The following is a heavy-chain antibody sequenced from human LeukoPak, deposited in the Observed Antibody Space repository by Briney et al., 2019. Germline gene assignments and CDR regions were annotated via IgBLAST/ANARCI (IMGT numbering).Heavy chain of an antibody. CDR1: GGSFSGYY. CDR3: AKEGHILTGYYRDTYYLNNFDY. V-gene: IGHV4-34*01. J-gene: IGHJ4*02. Sequence: PSETLSLTCAVYGGSFSGYYWSWIRQPPGKGLEWIGEINHSGSTNYNPSLKSRVTISVDTSKNQFSLKLSSVTAADTAVYYCAKEGHILTGYYRDTYYLNNFDYWGQGTLVTVSS. CDR2: INHSGST. D-gene: IGHD3-9*01.